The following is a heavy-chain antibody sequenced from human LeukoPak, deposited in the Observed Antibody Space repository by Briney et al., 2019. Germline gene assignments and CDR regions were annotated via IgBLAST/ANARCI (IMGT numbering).Heavy chain of an antibody. D-gene: IGHD5-18*01. CDR1: GGTFSSYA. J-gene: IGHJ4*02. V-gene: IGHV1-69*13. Sequence: SVKVSCKASGGTFSSYAISWVRQAPGQGLEWMGGIIPIFGTANYAQKFQGRVTITADESTSTAYMELSSLRSEDTAVYYCARGGGYSYGYELPCDYWGQGTLVTVSS. CDR3: ARGGGYSYGYELPCDY. CDR2: IIPIFGTA.